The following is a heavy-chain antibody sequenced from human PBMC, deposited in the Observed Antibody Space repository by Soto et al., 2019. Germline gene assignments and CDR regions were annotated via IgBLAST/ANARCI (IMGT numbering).Heavy chain of an antibody. D-gene: IGHD6-19*01. CDR2: IYHSGST. CDR1: SSPINSRYY. J-gene: IGHJ4*02. Sequence: PSETLSLTCTVSSSPINSRYYWGWIRQTPGKGLEWVASIYHSGSTHYNPSLKSRATISVDTSNNQFSLRLSSVTAADTDIYYCPSNNSGRKLDYWGQGTQATVSS. CDR3: PSNNSGRKLDY. V-gene: IGHV4-38-2*02.